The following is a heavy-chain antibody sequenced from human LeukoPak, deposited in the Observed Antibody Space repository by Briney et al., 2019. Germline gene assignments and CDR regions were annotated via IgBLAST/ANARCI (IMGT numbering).Heavy chain of an antibody. CDR2: IYTSGST. CDR3: AREDYYDSSGTTGDAFDI. Sequence: SETLSLTCTVSGGSISSGSYYWSWIRQPAGKGLEWIGRIYTSGSTNYNPSLKSRVTISVDTSKNQFSLKLSSVTAADTAVYYCAREDYYDSSGTTGDAFDIWGQGTVVTVSS. CDR1: GGSISSGSYY. J-gene: IGHJ3*02. V-gene: IGHV4-61*02. D-gene: IGHD3-22*01.